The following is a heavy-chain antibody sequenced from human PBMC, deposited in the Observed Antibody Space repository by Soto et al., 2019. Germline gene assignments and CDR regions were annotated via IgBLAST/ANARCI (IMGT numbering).Heavy chain of an antibody. Sequence: EVQLLESGGGLVQPGGSLRLSCAASGFTFSSYAMSWVRQAPGKGLEWVSAISGSGGRTYYADSVKGRFTISRDNSKNTLYLQMNSLRAEDTAVYYCAKEGDFWSGSNSFDYWGQGTLVTVCS. D-gene: IGHD3-3*01. CDR3: AKEGDFWSGSNSFDY. J-gene: IGHJ4*02. V-gene: IGHV3-23*01. CDR2: ISGSGGRT. CDR1: GFTFSSYA.